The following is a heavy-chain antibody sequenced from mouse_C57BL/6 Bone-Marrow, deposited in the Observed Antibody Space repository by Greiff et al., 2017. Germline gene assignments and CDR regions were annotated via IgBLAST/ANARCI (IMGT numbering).Heavy chain of an antibody. CDR2: INPYNGGT. CDR1: GYTFTDYY. J-gene: IGHJ1*03. V-gene: IGHV1-19*01. Sequence: EVKLQESGPVLVKPGASVKMSCKASGYTFTDYYMNWVKQSHGKSLEWIGVINPYNGGTSYNQKFKGKATLTVDKSSSTAYMELNSLTSEDSAVYYCARRRYWYFDVWGTGTTVTVSS. CDR3: ARRRYWYFDV.